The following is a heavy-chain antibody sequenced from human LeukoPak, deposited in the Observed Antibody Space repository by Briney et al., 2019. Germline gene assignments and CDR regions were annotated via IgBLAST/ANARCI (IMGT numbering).Heavy chain of an antibody. CDR2: IIPIFGTA. V-gene: IGHV1-69*13. J-gene: IGHJ6*04. Sequence: GASVKVCCKAPRGTFSSYAISSVRQAPRQGRERVGGIIPIFGTANYAQKFQGRVTLTADESTSTAYMELNSLRSEDTAVYYCAFITMVRGVKPYGMDVWGKGTTVTVSS. CDR1: RGTFSSYA. CDR3: AFITMVRGVKPYGMDV. D-gene: IGHD3-10*01.